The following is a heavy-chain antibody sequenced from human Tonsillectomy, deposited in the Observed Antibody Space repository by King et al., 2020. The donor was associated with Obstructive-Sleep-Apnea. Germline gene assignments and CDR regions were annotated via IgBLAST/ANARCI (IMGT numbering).Heavy chain of an antibody. CDR3: AREGYYGSGSSFDY. V-gene: IGHV3-74*01. CDR1: GFTFSSYW. J-gene: IGHJ4*02. D-gene: IGHD3-10*01. Sequence: VQLVESGGGLVQPGGSLRLSCAASGFTFSSYWMHCVRQALGKGLVWVSRINSDGSSSSYADSVKGRFTISRDNAKNTLYLQMNSLRAEDTAVYYCAREGYYGSGSSFDYWGQGTLVTVSS. CDR2: INSDGSSS.